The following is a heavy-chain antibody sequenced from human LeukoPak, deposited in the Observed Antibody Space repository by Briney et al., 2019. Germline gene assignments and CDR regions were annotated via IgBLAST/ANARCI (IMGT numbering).Heavy chain of an antibody. CDR1: GFTFSSYS. V-gene: IGHV3-48*02. D-gene: IGHD1-1*01. CDR3: ARDRGGTTDY. Sequence: GRSLRLSCAASGFTFSSYSMNWVRQAPGKGLEWVSYISSTTSTIYYADSVKGRFTISRDNAKNSLYLQMNSLRDEDTAVYYCARDRGGTTDYWGQGNPGHRLL. J-gene: IGHJ4*02. CDR2: ISSTTSTI.